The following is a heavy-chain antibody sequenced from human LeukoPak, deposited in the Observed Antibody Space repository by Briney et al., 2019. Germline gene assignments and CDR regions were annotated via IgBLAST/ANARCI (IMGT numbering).Heavy chain of an antibody. CDR3: ARDRAIAVAGTDAFDI. Sequence: GRSLRLSCAASGFTFSSYAMHWVRQAPGKGLEWVAVISYDGSNKYYADSVKGRFTISRDNSKNTLYLQMNSLRAEDTAVYYCARDRAIAVAGTDAFDIWGQGTMVTVSS. V-gene: IGHV3-30-3*01. J-gene: IGHJ3*02. CDR1: GFTFSSYA. D-gene: IGHD6-19*01. CDR2: ISYDGSNK.